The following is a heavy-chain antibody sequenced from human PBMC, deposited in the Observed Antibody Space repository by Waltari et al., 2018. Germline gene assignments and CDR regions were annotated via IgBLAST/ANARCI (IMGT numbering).Heavy chain of an antibody. V-gene: IGHV3-30*02. CDR1: GFTFSSYG. J-gene: IGHJ4*02. CDR2: IRYDGSNK. CDR3: ARMMYYYDSSGPSFDY. Sequence: QVQLVESGGGVVQPGGSLRLSCAASGFTFSSYGMHWVRQAPGKGLEWVAFIRYDGSNKYYADSVKGRFTISRDNSKNTLYLQMNSLRAEDTAVYYCARMMYYYDSSGPSFDYWGQGTLVTVSS. D-gene: IGHD3-22*01.